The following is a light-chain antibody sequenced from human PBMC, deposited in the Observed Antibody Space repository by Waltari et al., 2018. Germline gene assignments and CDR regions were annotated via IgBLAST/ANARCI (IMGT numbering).Light chain of an antibody. CDR2: DDS. V-gene: IGLV3-21*03. CDR3: HVWDTNTDHVV. Sequence: SYVLTQPPSVSVAPGKTARIPCGGNDIGTRSVHWYQQKPGQAPVLVVFDDSDRPAGIPERFSGSNTANTATLTRGRVGAGDEGDYYCHVWDTNTDHVVFGGGTKLTVL. J-gene: IGLJ2*01. CDR1: DIGTRS.